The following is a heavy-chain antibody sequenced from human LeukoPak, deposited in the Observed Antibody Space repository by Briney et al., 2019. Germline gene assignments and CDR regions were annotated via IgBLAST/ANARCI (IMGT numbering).Heavy chain of an antibody. J-gene: IGHJ6*02. CDR1: GFTFNSYS. CDR3: ARPSRDYYYGMDV. V-gene: IGHV3-21*04. Sequence: AGGSLRLSCAASGFTFNSYSMNWVRQAPGKGLEWVSSISSSSSYIYYADSVKGRFTISRDNSKNTLYLQMNSLRAEDTAVYYCARPSRDYYYGMDVWGQGTTVTVSS. CDR2: ISSSSSYI.